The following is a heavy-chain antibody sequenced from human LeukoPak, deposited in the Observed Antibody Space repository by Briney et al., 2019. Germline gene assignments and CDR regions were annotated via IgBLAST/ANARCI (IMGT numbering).Heavy chain of an antibody. V-gene: IGHV5-51*01. J-gene: IGHJ4*02. CDR3: PRQGLRGNYRYFDS. CDR1: GYNFATYW. D-gene: IGHD3-10*01. CDR2: IYPADSDT. Sequence: GESLKISCPGSGYNFATYWIGWLRHVPGEGLEWMGLIYPADSDTRYSPSFRGQVTLSADRSVSTAYLQWSSLKTSDTAIYYCPRQGLRGNYRYFDSWGQGTLVTVSS.